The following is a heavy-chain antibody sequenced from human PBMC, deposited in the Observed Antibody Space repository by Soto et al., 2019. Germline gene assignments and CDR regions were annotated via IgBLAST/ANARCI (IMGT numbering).Heavy chain of an antibody. D-gene: IGHD2-2*01. CDR1: VFTFSNTC. V-gene: IGHV3-15*01. CDR3: TADLAVIPTAIDY. Sequence: GGSLRLSSAASVFTFSNTCMNWVRQAPGTGPEWVGRIKSKTDGGATDYAAPVKGRFTISRDDSKNTLYLQMNSLKSEDTAVYYCTADLAVIPTAIDYWGQGTTVTVSS. CDR2: IKSKTDGGAT. J-gene: IGHJ4*03.